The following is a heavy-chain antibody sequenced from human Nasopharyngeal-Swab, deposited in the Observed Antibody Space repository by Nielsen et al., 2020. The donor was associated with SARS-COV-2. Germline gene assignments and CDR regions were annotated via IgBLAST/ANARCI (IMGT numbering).Heavy chain of an antibody. V-gene: IGHV4-34*01. CDR3: ARAYYDYVWGSYRPYYFDY. D-gene: IGHD3-16*02. CDR1: GGSFSGYY. J-gene: IGHJ4*02. CDR2: INHSGST. Sequence: ESLKISCAVYGGSFSGYYWSWIRQPPGKGLEWIGEINHSGSTNYNPSLKSRVTISVDTSKNQFSLKLSSVTAADTAVYYCARAYYDYVWGSYRPYYFDYWGQGTLVTVSS.